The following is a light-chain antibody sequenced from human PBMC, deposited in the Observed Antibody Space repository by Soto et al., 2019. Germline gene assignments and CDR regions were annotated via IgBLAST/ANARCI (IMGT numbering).Light chain of an antibody. J-gene: IGLJ1*01. V-gene: IGLV1-47*01. Sequence: QSVLTQPPSASGTPGQRVTNSCSGSSSNIGSNYVYWYQQLPGTAPKLLIYRNNQRPSGVPDRFSGSKSGTSASLAISGLRSEDEADYYCAAWDDSLSYVFGTGTKVTVL. CDR2: RNN. CDR1: SSNIGSNY. CDR3: AAWDDSLSYV.